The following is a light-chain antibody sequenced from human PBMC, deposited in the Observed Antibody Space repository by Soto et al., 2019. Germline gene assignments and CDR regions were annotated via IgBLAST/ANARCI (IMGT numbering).Light chain of an antibody. CDR3: SSYTSSYTLI. J-gene: IGLJ2*01. V-gene: IGLV2-14*01. CDR2: EVI. Sequence: QSALTQPASVSGSPGQSITISCTGTSSDVGGLNYVSWYQHHPGKAPKLMVYEVINRPSGVSNRFSGSKSGNTASLTISGLQAEDEADYYCSSYTSSYTLIFGGGTKVTVL. CDR1: SSDVGGLNY.